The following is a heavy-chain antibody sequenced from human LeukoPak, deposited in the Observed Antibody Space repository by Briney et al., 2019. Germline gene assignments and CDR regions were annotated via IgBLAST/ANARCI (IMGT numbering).Heavy chain of an antibody. D-gene: IGHD4-17*01. CDR1: GGSISSYY. V-gene: IGHV4-59*08. CDR2: IYYSGST. Sequence: SETLSLTCTVSGGSISSYYWGWIRQPPGKGLEWIGYIYYSGSTNYNPSLKSRVTISVDTSKNQFSLKLSSVTAADTAVYYCARHYGDYGVVDYWGQGTLVTVSS. J-gene: IGHJ4*02. CDR3: ARHYGDYGVVDY.